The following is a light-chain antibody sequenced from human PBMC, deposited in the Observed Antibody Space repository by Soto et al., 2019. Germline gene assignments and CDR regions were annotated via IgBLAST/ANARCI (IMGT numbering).Light chain of an antibody. CDR1: SSDVGGYNY. CDR3: SSYTSTSTLYV. J-gene: IGLJ1*01. V-gene: IGLV2-14*01. Sequence: QSVLTQPASVSGSPGQSITISCTGTSSDVGGYNYVSWYQQHPGKAPKFMIYDVSNRPSGVSNRFSGSKSGNTASPTISGLQAEDEADYYCSSYTSTSTLYVFGTGTKVTVL. CDR2: DVS.